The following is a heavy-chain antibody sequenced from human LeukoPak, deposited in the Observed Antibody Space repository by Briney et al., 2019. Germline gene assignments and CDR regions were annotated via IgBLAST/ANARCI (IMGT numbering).Heavy chain of an antibody. CDR2: INHSGST. CDR1: GGSFSGYY. Sequence: SETLSLTCAVYGGSFSGYYWSWIRQPPGKGLEWIGEINHSGSTNYNPSLKSRVTISVDTSKNQFSLKLSSVTAADTAVYDCAGGSTIAVAGIDYWGQGTLVTVSS. D-gene: IGHD6-19*01. V-gene: IGHV4-34*01. CDR3: AGGSTIAVAGIDY. J-gene: IGHJ4*02.